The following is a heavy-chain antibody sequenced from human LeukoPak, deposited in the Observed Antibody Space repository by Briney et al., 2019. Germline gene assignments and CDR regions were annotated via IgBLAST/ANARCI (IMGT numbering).Heavy chain of an antibody. CDR1: GFTFSSYW. J-gene: IGHJ6*03. D-gene: IGHD1-26*01. Sequence: GGSLRLSCAASGFTFSSYWMSWVRQAPGKGLEWVANIKQDGSEKYYVDSVKGRFTISRDNAKNSLYLQMNSLRAEDTAVYYCARGRGAHYYYYCMDVWGKGTTVTVSS. CDR3: ARGRGAHYYYYCMDV. CDR2: IKQDGSEK. V-gene: IGHV3-7*01.